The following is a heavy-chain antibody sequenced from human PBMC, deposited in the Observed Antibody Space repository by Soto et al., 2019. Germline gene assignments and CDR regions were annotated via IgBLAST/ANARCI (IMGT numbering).Heavy chain of an antibody. CDR2: IYYSGNI. V-gene: IGHV4-59*01. CDR3: ARVTRGVTVWFDP. J-gene: IGHJ5*02. CDR1: GGSISSYY. Sequence: SETLSLTCTVSGGSISSYYWSWIRQPPGKGLEWIGYIYYSGNINYNPSLKSRVTISVDTSKNQFSLKLSSVTAADTAVYYCARVTRGVTVWFDPWGQGTLVTVS. D-gene: IGHD2-21*02.